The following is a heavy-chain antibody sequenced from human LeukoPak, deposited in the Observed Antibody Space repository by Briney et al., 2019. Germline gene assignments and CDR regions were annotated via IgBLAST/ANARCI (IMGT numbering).Heavy chain of an antibody. D-gene: IGHD3-10*01. CDR2: IYDSGTT. V-gene: IGHV4-39*01. J-gene: IGHJ5*02. CDR1: GGSIRSSYYY. CDR3: ARHYGP. Sequence: SETLSLTCTVSGGSIRSSYYYWGWIRQSPGKGLEWIGRIYDSGTTYYHPSLNSRVPISLDPSKNQSSLKLNSATAADTAVYYCARHYGPWGQGTLVTVSS.